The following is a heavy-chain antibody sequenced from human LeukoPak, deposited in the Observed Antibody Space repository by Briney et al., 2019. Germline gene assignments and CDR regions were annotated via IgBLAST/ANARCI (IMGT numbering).Heavy chain of an antibody. CDR2: IYYSGST. Sequence: SETLSLTCTVSGGSISSGGSYWSWIRQHPGKGLEWIGYIYYSGSTYYNPSLKSRVTISVDTSKNQFSLKLSSVTAADTAVYYCARAGSDYYFDYWGQGTLVTVSS. V-gene: IGHV4-31*03. CDR3: ARAGSDYYFDY. D-gene: IGHD2-21*01. J-gene: IGHJ4*02. CDR1: GGSISSGGSY.